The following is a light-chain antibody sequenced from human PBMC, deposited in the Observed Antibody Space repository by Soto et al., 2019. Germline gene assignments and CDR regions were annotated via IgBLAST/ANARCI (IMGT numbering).Light chain of an antibody. V-gene: IGLV2-14*03. CDR1: SRDVGAYNF. CDR2: DIG. J-gene: IGLJ3*02. Sequence: QSVLTQPASVSGSPGQSVTISCTGISRDVGAYNFVSWYQQHPGRAPKLIIYDIGDRPSGVSSRFSGSRSGSTASLTISGPQAEDEADYYCSSYTTINNLWVFGGGTKVTVL. CDR3: SSYTTINNLWV.